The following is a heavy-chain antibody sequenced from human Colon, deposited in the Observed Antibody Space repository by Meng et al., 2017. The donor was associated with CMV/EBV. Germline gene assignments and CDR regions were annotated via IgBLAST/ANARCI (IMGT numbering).Heavy chain of an antibody. CDR3: TKGGWLDN. D-gene: IGHD2-15*01. Sequence: GGSLRLSCVVSGFPFSPYDMSWVRQGPGKGLDWVSVISGTDGTTNYADSVKGRFTISKDISRNTLYLQMNSLRVEDTAIYYCTKGGWLDNWGQGTLVTVSS. CDR2: ISGTDGTT. J-gene: IGHJ4*02. V-gene: IGHV3-23*01. CDR1: GFPFSPYD.